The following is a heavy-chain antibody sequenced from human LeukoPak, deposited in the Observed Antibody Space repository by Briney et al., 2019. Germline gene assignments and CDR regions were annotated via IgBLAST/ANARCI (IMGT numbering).Heavy chain of an antibody. CDR2: ISSSTYK. V-gene: IGHV3-21*01. D-gene: IGHD6-25*01. J-gene: IGHJ3*02. Sequence: GGSLRPSCAASGFTFSTYSMNWVRQAPGKGLEWVSSISSSTYKYYADSVKGRFTISRDNAKNSLYLQMNSLRADDTAVYYCARVDERPFDIWGQGTMVTVSS. CDR3: ARVDERPFDI. CDR1: GFTFSTYS.